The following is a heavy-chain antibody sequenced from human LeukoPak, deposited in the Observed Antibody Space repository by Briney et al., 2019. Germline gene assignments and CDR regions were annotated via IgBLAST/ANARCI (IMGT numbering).Heavy chain of an antibody. J-gene: IGHJ4*02. V-gene: IGHV3-30*02. Sequence: GGSLRLSCAASGFTFSSFGMHWVRQAPGKGLEWVAFIRYDGSNKYYADSVKGRFTISRDNSKNTLYLQMNSLRTEDTALFYCAKDWEPWHPVDGSYFDYWGQGTLVTVSS. D-gene: IGHD1-14*01. CDR2: IRYDGSNK. CDR3: AKDWEPWHPVDGSYFDY. CDR1: GFTFSSFG.